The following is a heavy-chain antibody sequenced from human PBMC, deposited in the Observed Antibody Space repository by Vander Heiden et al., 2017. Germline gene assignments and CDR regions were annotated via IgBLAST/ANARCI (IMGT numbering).Heavy chain of an antibody. J-gene: IGHJ6*02. CDR1: GFPFSSFD. CDR3: ARDLIAVALRGMDV. Sequence: QVHLVESGGGVVQPGRSLRLSCAASGFPFSSFDMHWVRQAPGKGLEWVAVIGYDGSDKYYAESATGRFTISRDNSKNTVYLQMNSLRAGDTAMYYCARDLIAVALRGMDVWGQGTPVTVSS. CDR2: IGYDGSDK. D-gene: IGHD6-19*01. V-gene: IGHV3-33*01.